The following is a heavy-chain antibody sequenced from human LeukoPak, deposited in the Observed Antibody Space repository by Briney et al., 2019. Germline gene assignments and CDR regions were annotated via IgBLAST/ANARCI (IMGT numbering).Heavy chain of an antibody. V-gene: IGHV4-39*01. Sequence: SESLSVTCTVSVGSISSTNYYGGWIRQPPGEGLEWIGSIYYSGSTYYKPSRKSRVTISLDTSKNQFTLNLSSVIAADTAVYYCARHYGPWGQGTLVTVSS. CDR3: ARHYGP. CDR1: VGSISSTNYY. J-gene: IGHJ5*02. CDR2: IYYSGST. D-gene: IGHD3-10*01.